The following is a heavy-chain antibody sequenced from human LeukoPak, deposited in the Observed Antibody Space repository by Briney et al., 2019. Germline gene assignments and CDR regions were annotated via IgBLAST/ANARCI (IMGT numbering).Heavy chain of an antibody. V-gene: IGHV3-30*18. CDR2: ISYDGSNK. Sequence: PGGSLRLSCAASGFTFSSYGMHWVRQAPGKGLEWVAVISYDGSNKYYADSVKGRFTISRDNSNNTLYLQMNSLRPDDTAVYYCAKRDGYNFDYWGQGTLVTVSS. D-gene: IGHD5-24*01. J-gene: IGHJ4*02. CDR1: GFTFSSYG. CDR3: AKRDGYNFDY.